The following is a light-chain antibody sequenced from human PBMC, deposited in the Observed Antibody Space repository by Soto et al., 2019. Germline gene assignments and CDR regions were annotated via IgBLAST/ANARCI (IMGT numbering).Light chain of an antibody. V-gene: IGKV1-12*01. CDR2: GAS. J-gene: IGKJ1*01. CDR1: QSIDSW. Sequence: DIQMTQSPSSVSASIGDRVTISCRTSQSIDSWVAWYQQKPGKAPKLLIFGASNLQSEVPSRFSGSGFGTDFTLTISGLQPEDFATYYCQLAHSFPWTFGQGTKVDIK. CDR3: QLAHSFPWT.